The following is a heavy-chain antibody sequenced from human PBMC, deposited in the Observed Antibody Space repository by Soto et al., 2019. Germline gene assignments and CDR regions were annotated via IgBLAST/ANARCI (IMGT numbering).Heavy chain of an antibody. CDR3: AGYCGGGSCLSPTIYYHYGMDV. J-gene: IGHJ6*02. D-gene: IGHD2-15*01. V-gene: IGHV1-18*04. Sequence: GASVKVSCKASGYTFTSYGISWVRQAPGQGLEWMGWINAYDGNTNYAQPFHGRVTMTTDTSTSTAYMELRSLKSDDTAVYYCAGYCGGGSCLSPTIYYHYGMDVWGQGTTVTVSS. CDR2: INAYDGNT. CDR1: GYTFTSYG.